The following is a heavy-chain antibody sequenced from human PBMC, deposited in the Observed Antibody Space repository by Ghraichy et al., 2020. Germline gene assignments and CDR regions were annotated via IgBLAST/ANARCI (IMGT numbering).Heavy chain of an antibody. CDR2: ISYDGSNK. D-gene: IGHD6-13*01. J-gene: IGHJ4*02. CDR3: AREDGSSYYFDY. V-gene: IGHV3-30*04. Sequence: GESLNISCAASGFTFSSYAMHWVRQAPGKGLEWVAVISYDGSNKYYADSVKGRFTISRDNSKNTLYLQMNSLRAEDTAVYYCAREDGSSYYFDYWGQGTLVTVSS. CDR1: GFTFSSYA.